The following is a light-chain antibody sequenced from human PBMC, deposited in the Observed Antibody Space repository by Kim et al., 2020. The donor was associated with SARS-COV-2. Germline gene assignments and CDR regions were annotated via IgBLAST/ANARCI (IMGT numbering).Light chain of an antibody. J-gene: IGLJ3*02. Sequence: SVSPGQTANITCSGEKLGDKYACWYQQKPGQSPVLVIYQDNRRPSGIPERFSGSNSGNTATLTISETQTMDEADYYCQAWDSSPVVFGGGTQLTVL. V-gene: IGLV3-1*01. CDR1: KLGDKY. CDR2: QDN. CDR3: QAWDSSPVV.